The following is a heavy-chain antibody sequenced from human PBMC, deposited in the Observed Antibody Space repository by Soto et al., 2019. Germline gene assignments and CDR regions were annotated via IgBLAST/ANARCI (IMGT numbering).Heavy chain of an antibody. J-gene: IGHJ6*03. CDR2: IYYSGST. CDR3: ARGLRGIAVADNYYYYMDV. V-gene: IGHV4-59*01. CDR1: GGSISSYY. D-gene: IGHD6-19*01. Sequence: SETLSLTCTVSGGSISSYYWSWIRQPPGKGLEWIGYIYYSGSTNYNPSLKSRVTISVDTSKNQFSLKLSSVTAADTAVYYCARGLRGIAVADNYYYYMDVWGKGTTVTVSS.